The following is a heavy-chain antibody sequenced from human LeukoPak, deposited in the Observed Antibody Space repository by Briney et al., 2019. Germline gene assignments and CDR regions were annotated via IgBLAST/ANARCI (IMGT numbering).Heavy chain of an antibody. CDR3: ATSLFTAPFDY. J-gene: IGHJ4*02. CDR2: INPSGGST. CDR1: GYTFGDYY. Sequence: GASVKVSCTTSGYTFGDYYIHWLRQAPGQGLEWMGIINPSGGSTSYAQKFQGRVTMTRDMSTSTVYMELSSLRSEDTAVYYCATSLFTAPFDYWGQGTLVTVSS. D-gene: IGHD5-18*01. V-gene: IGHV1-46*01.